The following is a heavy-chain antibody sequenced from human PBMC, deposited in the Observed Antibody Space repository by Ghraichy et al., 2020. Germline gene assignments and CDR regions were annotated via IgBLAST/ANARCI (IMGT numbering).Heavy chain of an antibody. D-gene: IGHD6-19*01. CDR3: ARRGKRVTVAGNWFDP. CDR1: GYSFTNYW. CDR2: IYPVDSDT. J-gene: IGHJ5*02. V-gene: IGHV5-51*01. Sequence: GGSLNISCKGSGYSFTNYWIGWVRQMPGKGLEWMGIIYPVDSDTRYSPSFQGQVTISADKSINTAYLQWSSLKASDTAMYYCARRGKRVTVAGNWFDPWGQGTLVTVSS.